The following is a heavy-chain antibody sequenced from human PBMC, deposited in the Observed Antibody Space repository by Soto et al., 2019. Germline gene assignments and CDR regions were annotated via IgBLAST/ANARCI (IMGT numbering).Heavy chain of an antibody. CDR1: GGSISYTY. Sequence: SETLSLTCTVSGGSISYTYWSWIRQPPGKGLEWIGYIYYNGNTNYNSSLKSRVTISVDASKNQFSLKLSSVTAADTAVYYCARRRDSGDSDYWGQGTLVTVSS. J-gene: IGHJ4*02. V-gene: IGHV4-59*08. D-gene: IGHD6-19*01. CDR2: IYYNGNT. CDR3: ARRRDSGDSDY.